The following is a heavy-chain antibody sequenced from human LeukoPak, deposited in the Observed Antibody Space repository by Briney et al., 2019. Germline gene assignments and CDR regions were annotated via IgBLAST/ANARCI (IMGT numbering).Heavy chain of an antibody. CDR1: GGSISSYY. Sequence: PSETLSLTCTVSGGSISSYYWSWIRQPPGKGLEWIGYIYYSGSTNYNPSLKSRVTISVDTSKNQFSLKLSSVTAADTAVHYCARGGWGDWFDPWGQGTLVTVSS. CDR3: ARGGWGDWFDP. D-gene: IGHD3-16*01. J-gene: IGHJ5*02. V-gene: IGHV4-59*01. CDR2: IYYSGST.